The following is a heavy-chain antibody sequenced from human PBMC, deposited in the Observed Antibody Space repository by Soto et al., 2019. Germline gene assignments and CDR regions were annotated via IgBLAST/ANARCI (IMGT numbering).Heavy chain of an antibody. CDR1: GGTFSSYT. CDR3: ARGHEYSGYHAFDI. D-gene: IGHD5-12*01. J-gene: IGHJ3*02. CDR2: IIPILGIA. V-gene: IGHV1-69*02. Sequence: GASVKVSCKASGGTFSSYTISWVRQAPGQGLEWMGRIIPILGIANYAQKFQGRVTITADKSTSTAYMELSSLRSEDTAVYYCARGHEYSGYHAFDIWGQGTMVTV.